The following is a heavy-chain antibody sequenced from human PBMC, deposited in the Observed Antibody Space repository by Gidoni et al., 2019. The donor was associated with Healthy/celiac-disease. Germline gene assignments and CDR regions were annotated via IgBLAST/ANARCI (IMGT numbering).Heavy chain of an antibody. J-gene: IGHJ5*02. Sequence: EVQLVESGGGLVQPGGSLRLSCAASGFTFSSYWMSWVRQAPGKGLEWVANIKKDGSEKYYGDSVKGRFTISRDNAKNSLYLQMNSLRAEDTAVYYCARECRQGWFDPWGQGTLVTVSS. CDR3: ARECRQGWFDP. CDR1: GFTFSSYW. V-gene: IGHV3-7*04. D-gene: IGHD6-6*01. CDR2: IKKDGSEK.